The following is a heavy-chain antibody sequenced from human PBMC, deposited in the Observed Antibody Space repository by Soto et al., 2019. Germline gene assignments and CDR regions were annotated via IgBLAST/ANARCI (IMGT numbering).Heavy chain of an antibody. CDR2: VNHSGST. CDR3: ARGSAGGDC. D-gene: IGHD3-16*01. Sequence: PSETLSLTCAVYGGSFSGYYWSWIRQPPGKGLEWIGEVNHSGSTNYNPSLKSRVTISVDTSKNQFSLKLSSVTAADTAVYYCARGSAGGDCWGQGTLVT. V-gene: IGHV4-34*01. J-gene: IGHJ4*02. CDR1: GGSFSGYY.